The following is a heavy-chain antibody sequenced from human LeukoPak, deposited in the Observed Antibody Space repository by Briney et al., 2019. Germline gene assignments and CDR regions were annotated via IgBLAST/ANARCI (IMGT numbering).Heavy chain of an antibody. D-gene: IGHD1-20*01. CDR1: GFTFSSYE. V-gene: IGHV3-48*01. J-gene: IGHJ3*02. CDR2: ISSSSSTI. Sequence: PGGSLRLSCAASGFTFSSYEMNWVRQAPGKGLEWVSYISSSSSTIYYADSVKGRFTISRDNAKNSLYLQMNNLRAEDTAVYYCARSHNWNDVDAFDIWGQGTMVTVSS. CDR3: ARSHNWNDVDAFDI.